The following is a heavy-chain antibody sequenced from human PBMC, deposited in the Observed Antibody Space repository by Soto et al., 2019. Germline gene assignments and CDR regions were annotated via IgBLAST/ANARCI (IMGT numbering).Heavy chain of an antibody. CDR3: AKDRHYPRDYFHY. D-gene: IGHD3-10*01. J-gene: IGHJ4*02. V-gene: IGHV3-23*01. CDR2: VSANGQGI. Sequence: GGSLRLSCAASGFTFSSSAISWVRQAPGKGLEWVSAVSANGQGIYYADSVRGRFTISRDNSKNTVFLHMDSLSAEDTAVYYCAKDRHYPRDYFHYWGLGTLVTVSS. CDR1: GFTFSSSA.